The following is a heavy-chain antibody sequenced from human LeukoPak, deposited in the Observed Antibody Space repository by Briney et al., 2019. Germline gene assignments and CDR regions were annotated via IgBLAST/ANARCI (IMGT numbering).Heavy chain of an antibody. CDR1: GGSISSNY. D-gene: IGHD6-13*01. Sequence: SETLSLTCTVSGGSISSNYWSWIRQPPGKGLEWIGYIYYRGSTNYNPSLKSRVTISVDTSKNQFSLKLGSVTAADTAIYYCARRFRPGNSSSWYIFDYWGQGTLVTVSS. CDR2: IYYRGST. V-gene: IGHV4-59*08. CDR3: ARRFRPGNSSSWYIFDY. J-gene: IGHJ4*02.